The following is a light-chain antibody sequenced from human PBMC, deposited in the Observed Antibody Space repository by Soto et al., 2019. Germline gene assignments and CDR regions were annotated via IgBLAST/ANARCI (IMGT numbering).Light chain of an antibody. V-gene: IGLV2-14*03. CDR3: CSYTTSNTRQIV. CDR2: DVS. CDR1: SSDVGGYNY. Sequence: QCVLTRPASVSGAAGEGITISCTGTSSDVGGYNYVSWYQQHPGKAPKFMIYDVSSRPSGVSNRFSGSKSGNTASLTISGLQAEDEADYYCCSYTTSNTRQIVFGTG. J-gene: IGLJ1*01.